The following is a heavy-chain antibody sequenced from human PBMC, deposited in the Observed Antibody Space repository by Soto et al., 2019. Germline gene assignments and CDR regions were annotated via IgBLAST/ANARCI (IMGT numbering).Heavy chain of an antibody. CDR2: ISAYNGNT. V-gene: IGHV1-18*01. J-gene: IGHJ3*01. Sequence: QLVQSGAEVKKSGASVKVSCKASAYNFNTHGITWVRQAPGQGLEWMGWISAYNGNTNYAQKLQGRVIMTTDTSTSTAYMDLRSLRSDDTAVYYCARDFNGRGAFDFWGQGTMVTVSS. CDR1: AYNFNTHG. CDR3: ARDFNGRGAFDF.